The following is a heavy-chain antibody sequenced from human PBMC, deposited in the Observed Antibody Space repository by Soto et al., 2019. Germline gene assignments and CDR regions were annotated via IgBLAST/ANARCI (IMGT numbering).Heavy chain of an antibody. CDR1: GYSFSNFW. J-gene: IGHJ4*02. V-gene: IGHV5-51*01. Sequence: GESLKISCQASGYSFSNFWIAWVRQMPGEGLEWLGIIYPDDSDTRYSPSFLGQVTISADKSIKTTYLQWSSLKASDTAIYFCASSVLVTSTMNYFDLWGQGTLVTVPQ. D-gene: IGHD2-8*02. CDR2: IYPDDSDT. CDR3: ASSVLVTSTMNYFDL.